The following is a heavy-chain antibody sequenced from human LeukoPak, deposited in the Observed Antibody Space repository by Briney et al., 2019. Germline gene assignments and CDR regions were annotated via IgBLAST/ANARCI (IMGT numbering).Heavy chain of an antibody. CDR2: ISDSGSIT. D-gene: IGHD2-21*02. V-gene: IGHV3-23*01. CDR1: GFAFSSQA. Sequence: GGSLRLSCAASGFAFSSQAMGWVRQAPGKGLEWVSVISDSGSITYYADSVKGRFTISRDNSKNTLFLQMNSLRAEDTAVYYCVKDQTVVVTALLSYWGQGTLVAVSS. J-gene: IGHJ4*02. CDR3: VKDQTVVVTALLSY.